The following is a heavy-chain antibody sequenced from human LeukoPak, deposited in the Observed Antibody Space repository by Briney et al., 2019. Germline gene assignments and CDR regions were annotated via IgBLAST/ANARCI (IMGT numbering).Heavy chain of an antibody. CDR3: ATQYDSSGYYYFDY. J-gene: IGHJ4*02. CDR1: GYTLTELS. CDR2: FDPEDGET. D-gene: IGHD3-22*01. Sequence: ASVKVSCKVSGYTLTELSMHWVRQAPGKGLEWMGGFDPEDGETIYAQKFQGRVTMTEDTSTDTAYMELSSLRSEDTAVYYCATQYDSSGYYYFDYWGQGTLSPSPQ. V-gene: IGHV1-24*01.